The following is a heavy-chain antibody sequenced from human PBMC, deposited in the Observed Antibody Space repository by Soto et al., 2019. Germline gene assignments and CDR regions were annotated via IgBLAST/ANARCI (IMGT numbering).Heavy chain of an antibody. V-gene: IGHV4-39*01. CDR2: IYYSGST. J-gene: IGHJ5*02. CDR3: ARLVLLWFGELLFWFDP. D-gene: IGHD3-10*01. Sequence: QLQLQESGPGLVKPSETLSLTCTVSGGSISSSSYYWGWIRQPPGKGLEWIGSIYYSGSTYYNPSLKSRVTLSVDTSKNQFSLKLSSVTAADTAVYYCARLVLLWFGELLFWFDPWGQGTLVTVSS. CDR1: GGSISSSSYY.